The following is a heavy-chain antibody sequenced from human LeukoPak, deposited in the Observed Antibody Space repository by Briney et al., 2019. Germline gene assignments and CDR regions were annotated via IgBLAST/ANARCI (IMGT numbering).Heavy chain of an antibody. CDR1: VYTLTELS. Sequence: GASVKVSCKVSVYTLTELSMHWVRQAPGKGLEWMGGFDPEDGETIYAQKFQGRVTMTEDTSTDTAYMELSSLRSEDTAVYYCATDLNSPMIVAPVGAFDIWGQGTMVTVSS. V-gene: IGHV1-24*01. D-gene: IGHD3-22*01. CDR3: ATDLNSPMIVAPVGAFDI. CDR2: FDPEDGET. J-gene: IGHJ3*02.